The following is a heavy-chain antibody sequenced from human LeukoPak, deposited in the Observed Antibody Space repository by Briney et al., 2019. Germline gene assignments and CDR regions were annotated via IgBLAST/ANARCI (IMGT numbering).Heavy chain of an antibody. J-gene: IGHJ4*02. CDR1: GFTFSSYA. CDR3: AKDDYYGSGSPDYYFDY. V-gene: IGHV3-23*01. CDR2: ISGSSGST. D-gene: IGHD3-10*01. Sequence: PGGSLRLSCAASGFTFSSYAMSWVRQAPGKGLEWVSAISGSSGSTYYADSVKGRFTISRDNSKNTLYLQMNSLRAEDTAVYYCAKDDYYGSGSPDYYFDYWGQGTLVTVSS.